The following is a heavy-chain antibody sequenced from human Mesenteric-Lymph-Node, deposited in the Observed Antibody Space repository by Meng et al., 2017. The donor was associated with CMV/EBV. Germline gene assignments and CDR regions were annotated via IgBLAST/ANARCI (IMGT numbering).Heavy chain of an antibody. CDR3: ARGEPRYDFWSGYPDERMEFDY. CDR2: ISHDGSIK. J-gene: IGHJ4*02. Sequence: RLSCVASGFTVRINDVNWVRQAPGKGLEWVALISHDGSIKYYADSVKGRFTISRDNSENSLYLQVNSLRPEDTGVYYCARGEPRYDFWSGYPDERMEFDYWGQGTLVTVSS. CDR1: GFTVRIND. D-gene: IGHD3-3*01. V-gene: IGHV3-30*03.